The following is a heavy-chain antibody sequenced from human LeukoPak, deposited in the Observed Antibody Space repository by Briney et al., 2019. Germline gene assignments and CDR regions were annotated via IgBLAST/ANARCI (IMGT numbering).Heavy chain of an antibody. D-gene: IGHD2-2*01. CDR3: ARSTSHCSSTSCYGFWLDP. J-gene: IGHJ5*02. V-gene: IGHV1-69*05. CDR2: IIPIFGTA. Sequence: GASVKVSCKASGGTFSSYAISWVRQAPGQGLEWMGGIIPIFGTANYAQKFQGRVTITTDESTSTAYMELSSLRSEDTAVYYCARSTSHCSSTSCYGFWLDPWGQGTLVTVSS. CDR1: GGTFSSYA.